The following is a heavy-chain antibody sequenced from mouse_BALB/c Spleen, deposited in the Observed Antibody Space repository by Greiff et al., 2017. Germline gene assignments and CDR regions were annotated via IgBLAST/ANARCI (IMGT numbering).Heavy chain of an antibody. D-gene: IGHD2-1*01. CDR2: IDPANGNT. CDR3: ARRGGNYLYAMDY. V-gene: IGHV14-3*02. CDR1: GFNIKDTY. J-gene: IGHJ4*01. Sequence: VQLQQSGAELVKPGASVKLSCTASGFNIKDTYMHWVKQRPEQGLEWIGRIDPANGNTKYDPKFQGKATITADTSSNTAYLQLSSLTSEDTAVYYCARRGGNYLYAMDYWGQGTSVTVSP.